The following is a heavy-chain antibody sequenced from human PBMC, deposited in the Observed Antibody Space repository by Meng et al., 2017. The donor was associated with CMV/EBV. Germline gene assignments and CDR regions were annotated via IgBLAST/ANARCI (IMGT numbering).Heavy chain of an antibody. D-gene: IGHD3-22*01. J-gene: IGHJ4*02. Sequence: ASAKVSCKASGYTFTGYYMHWVRQAPGQGLEWMGWINPNSGGTNYAQKFQGRVTMTRDTSISTAYMELSRLGSDDTAVYYCARVNYYDSSGYYPDYWGQGTLVTVSS. CDR2: INPNSGGT. CDR3: ARVNYYDSSGYYPDY. CDR1: GYTFTGYY. V-gene: IGHV1-2*02.